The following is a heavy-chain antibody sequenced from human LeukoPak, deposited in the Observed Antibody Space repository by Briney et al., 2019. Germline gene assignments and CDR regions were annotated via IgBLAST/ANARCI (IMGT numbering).Heavy chain of an antibody. CDR1: GFTFSSYG. CDR3: AKDGQLRYFDWLVDAFDI. D-gene: IGHD3-9*01. CDR2: IPYDGSNK. Sequence: GGSLRLSCAASGFTFSSYGMHWVRQAPGKGLEWVAVIPYDGSNKYYADSVKGRFTISRDNSKNTLYLQMNSLRAEDTAVYYCAKDGQLRYFDWLVDAFDIWGQGTMVTVSS. J-gene: IGHJ3*02. V-gene: IGHV3-30*18.